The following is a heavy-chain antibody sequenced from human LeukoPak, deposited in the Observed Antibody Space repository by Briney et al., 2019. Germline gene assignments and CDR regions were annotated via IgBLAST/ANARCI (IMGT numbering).Heavy chain of an antibody. J-gene: IGHJ4*02. CDR2: INPNSGGT. CDR3: ARDYSSSWYSLYYFDY. V-gene: IGHV1-2*02. D-gene: IGHD6-13*01. Sequence: GASVTPSCKASGYTFTGYYMHWVRQAPGQGLEWMGWINPNSGGTNYAQKFQGRVTMTRDTSISTAYMELSRLRSDDTAVYYCARDYSSSWYSLYYFDYWGQGTLVTVSS. CDR1: GYTFTGYY.